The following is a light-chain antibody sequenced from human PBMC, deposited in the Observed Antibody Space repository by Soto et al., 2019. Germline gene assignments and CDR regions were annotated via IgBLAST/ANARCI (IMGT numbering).Light chain of an antibody. CDR1: QSVTNF. Sequence: DIQMTQSPSTLTASVGDRVTITCRASQSVTNFLAWYQQKPGKAPKLLIYDASTLEDGVPSRFSGSGSGTQFTLTISSVQPDDYATYYCQQYNDWSSRFGQGTKLDIK. J-gene: IGKJ2*03. CDR2: DAS. CDR3: QQYNDWSSR. V-gene: IGKV1-5*01.